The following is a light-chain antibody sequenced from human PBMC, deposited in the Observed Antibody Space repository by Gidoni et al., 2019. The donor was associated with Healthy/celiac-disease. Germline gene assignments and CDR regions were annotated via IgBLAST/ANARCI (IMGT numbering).Light chain of an antibody. CDR1: QSVSSY. CDR3: QQRSNWPRGT. CDR2: DAS. J-gene: IGKJ1*01. V-gene: IGKV3-11*01. Sequence: EIVLTQSPATLSLSPGERATLSCRASQSVSSYLAWYQQKPGQAPRLLIYDASNRATGIPARFSGSGSGTDFTLTISSLEPEDFAVYYCQQRSNWPRGTFGLGTKVEIK.